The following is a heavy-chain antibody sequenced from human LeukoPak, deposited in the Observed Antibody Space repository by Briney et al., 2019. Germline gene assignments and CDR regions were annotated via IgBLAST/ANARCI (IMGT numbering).Heavy chain of an antibody. CDR1: GYTFTSYY. CDR3: ARTAATVTTTFGY. Sequence: ASVKVSCKASGYTFTSYYMHWVRQAPGQGLGWMGIINPSGGSTSYAQKFQGRVTMTRDMSTSTVYTELSSLRSEDTAVYYCARTAATVTTTFGYWGQGTLVTVSS. CDR2: INPSGGST. J-gene: IGHJ4*02. D-gene: IGHD4-17*01. V-gene: IGHV1-46*01.